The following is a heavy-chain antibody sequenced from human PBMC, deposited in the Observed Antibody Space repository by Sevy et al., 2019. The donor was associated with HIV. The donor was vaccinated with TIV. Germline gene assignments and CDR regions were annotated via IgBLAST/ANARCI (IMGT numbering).Heavy chain of an antibody. CDR1: GDSVSSNSAA. D-gene: IGHD6-13*01. CDR3: ARDPGYSSSWYGPRYYYYSMDV. V-gene: IGHV6-1*01. CDR2: TYYRSKWYN. Sequence: KQSQTLSLTCAISGDSVSSNSAAWNWIRQSPSRGLEWLGRTYYRSKWYNDYAVSVKSRITINPDTSKNQFSLQLNSVTPEDTAVYYCARDPGYSSSWYGPRYYYYSMDVWGQGTTVTVSS. J-gene: IGHJ6*02.